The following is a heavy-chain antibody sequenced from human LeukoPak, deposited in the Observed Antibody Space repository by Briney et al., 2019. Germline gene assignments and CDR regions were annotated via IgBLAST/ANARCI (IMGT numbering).Heavy chain of an antibody. Sequence: PGGSLRLSCAASGFTFSDYYMSWIRQAPGKGLEWIEEIWHSGNTNYNPSLKSRVTMSVDKSKNQFSLKMTSVTAADTAVYYCATTLGYCGGGSCHNWGQGTLVTVSS. J-gene: IGHJ4*02. CDR2: IWHSGNT. D-gene: IGHD2-15*01. V-gene: IGHV4-34*08. CDR3: ATTLGYCGGGSCHN. CDR1: GFTFSDYY.